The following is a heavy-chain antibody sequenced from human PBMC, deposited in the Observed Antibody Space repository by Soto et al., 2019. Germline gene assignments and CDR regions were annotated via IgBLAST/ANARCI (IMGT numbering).Heavy chain of an antibody. CDR3: ARSYYHSSGYYAHPAPFDY. V-gene: IGHV1-69*01. CDR2: KIPIFGTA. CDR1: GGTFSSYA. D-gene: IGHD3-22*01. J-gene: IGHJ4*02. Sequence: QVQLVQSGAEVEKPGSSVKVSCKASGGTFSSYAISWVRQAPGQGLEWMGEKIPIFGTANYAQKFQGRVKITADESTSTAYMELSSLRSEDTAVYYCARSYYHSSGYYAHPAPFDYWGQGTLVTVSS.